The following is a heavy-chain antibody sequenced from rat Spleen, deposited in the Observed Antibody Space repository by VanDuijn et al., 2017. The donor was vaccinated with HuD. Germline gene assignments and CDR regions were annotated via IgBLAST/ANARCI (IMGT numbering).Heavy chain of an antibody. CDR1: AFSLTSNS. CDR2: IWGNGTT. Sequence: QVHLKESGPGLVQPPQTLSLTCTVSAFSLTSNSVHWVRQSPGEGLEWMGGIWGNGTTDYNSTLKSRLSISRETSKSQVFLKMTSLQTDDTAIYFCTRPLGAFAYWGQGTLVTVSS. V-gene: IGHV2-1*01. CDR3: TRPLGAFAY. J-gene: IGHJ3*01. D-gene: IGHD5-1*01.